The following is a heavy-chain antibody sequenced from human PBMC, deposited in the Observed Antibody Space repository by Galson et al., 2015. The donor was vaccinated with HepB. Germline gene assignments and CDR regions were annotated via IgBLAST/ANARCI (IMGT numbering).Heavy chain of an antibody. J-gene: IGHJ2*01. V-gene: IGHV1-46*01. D-gene: IGHD6-19*01. CDR1: GYTFTSYY. CDR3: ARDRGAVAGPYWYFDL. CDR2: INPSGGST. Sequence: SVKVSCKASGYTFTSYYMHWVRQAPGQGLEWMGIINPSGGSTSYAQKFQGRVTMTRDTSTSTVYMELSSLRSEDTAVYYCARDRGAVAGPYWYFDLWGRGTLVTVSS.